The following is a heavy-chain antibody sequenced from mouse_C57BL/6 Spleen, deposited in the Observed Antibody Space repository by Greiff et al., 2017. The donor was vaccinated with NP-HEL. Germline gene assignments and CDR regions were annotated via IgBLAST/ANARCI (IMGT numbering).Heavy chain of an antibody. V-gene: IGHV3-6*01. Sequence: EVQLQQSGPGLVKPSQSLSLTCSVTGYSITSGYYWNWIRQFPGNKLEWMGYISYDGSNNYNPSLKNRISITRDTSKNQFFLKLNYVTTEDTATYYCAREGGYDYDVGFAYWGQGTLVTVSA. CDR3: AREGGYDYDVGFAY. CDR1: GYSITSGYY. CDR2: ISYDGSN. D-gene: IGHD2-4*01. J-gene: IGHJ3*01.